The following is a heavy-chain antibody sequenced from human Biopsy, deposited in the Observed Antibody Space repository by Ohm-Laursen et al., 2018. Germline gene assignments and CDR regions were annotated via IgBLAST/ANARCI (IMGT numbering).Heavy chain of an antibody. CDR2: ISWDGGSE. D-gene: IGHD3-3*01. V-gene: IGHV3-9*01. CDR1: GFTFDDHV. Sequence: SLRLSCAASGFTFDDHVMHGVRQAPGKGLEWVSGISWDGGSEGYADSVKGQFTISRDNAKNSLFLQMNSLTTEDTALYYCVRGYSSSWSGYLDHWGQGTLVTVSS. CDR3: VRGYSSSWSGYLDH. J-gene: IGHJ4*02.